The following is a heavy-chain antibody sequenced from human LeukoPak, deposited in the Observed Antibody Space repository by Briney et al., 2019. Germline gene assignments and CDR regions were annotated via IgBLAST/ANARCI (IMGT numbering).Heavy chain of an antibody. J-gene: IGHJ4*02. CDR1: GYSISSGYY. D-gene: IGHD2-15*01. CDR3: ARGGGSCEFDY. V-gene: IGHV4-38-2*02. Sequence: PSETLSLTCTVSGYSISSGYYWGWIRQPPGTGLEWIGSIYHSGSTYYNPSLKSRVTISVDTSKNQFSLKLSSVTAADTAVYYCARGGGSCEFDYWGQGTLVTVSS. CDR2: IYHSGST.